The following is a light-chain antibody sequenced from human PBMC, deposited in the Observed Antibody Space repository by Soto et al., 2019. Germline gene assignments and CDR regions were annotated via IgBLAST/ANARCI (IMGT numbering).Light chain of an antibody. CDR3: AAWDDSLNGVV. J-gene: IGLJ7*01. V-gene: IGLV1-44*01. CDR1: SSTIGSNT. CDR2: SNH. Sequence: QSALTQPPSASGTPGQKVIISCSGGSSTIGSNTVNWYQQLPGTAPKLLIYSNHQRPSGVPDRFSGSKSGTSASLAISGLQSEDEADYYCAAWDDSLNGVVFGGGTQLTVL.